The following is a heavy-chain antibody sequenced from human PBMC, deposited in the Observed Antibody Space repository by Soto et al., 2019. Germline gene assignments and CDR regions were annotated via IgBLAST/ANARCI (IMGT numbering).Heavy chain of an antibody. CDR1: GYNFAGYW. Sequence: GESLKISCKGSGYNFAGYWIAWVRQMPGKGLELMGIIYPSESDTRYRPSFQGQVTISADKSISSAYLQWSSLRASDTAMYYCARGGVSTRTFDHWGQGNTVTVSS. V-gene: IGHV5-51*01. D-gene: IGHD1-1*01. CDR3: ARGGVSTRTFDH. J-gene: IGHJ4*02. CDR2: IYPSESDT.